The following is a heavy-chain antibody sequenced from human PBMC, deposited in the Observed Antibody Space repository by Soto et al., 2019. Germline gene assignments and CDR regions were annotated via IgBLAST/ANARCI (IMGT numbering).Heavy chain of an antibody. CDR3: ARAPRFYSSSWYSGLGY. V-gene: IGHV4-34*01. Sequence: SETLSLTCAVYGGSFSGYYWSWIRQPPGKGLEWIGEINHSGSTNYNPSLKSRVTISVDTSKNQFSLKLSSVTAADTAVYYCARAPRFYSSSWYSGLGYWGQGTLVTVSS. J-gene: IGHJ4*02. CDR1: GGSFSGYY. D-gene: IGHD6-13*01. CDR2: INHSGST.